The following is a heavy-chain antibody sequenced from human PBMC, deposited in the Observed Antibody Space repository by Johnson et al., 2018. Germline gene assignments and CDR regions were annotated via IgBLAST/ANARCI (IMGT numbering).Heavy chain of an antibody. J-gene: IGHJ3*02. D-gene: IGHD1-26*01. V-gene: IGHV5-51*01. CDR1: GYTFTSYW. Sequence: VQLVQSGPEVKKPGESLKISCKGSGYTFTSYWIGWVRQMPGKGLEWMGIIYPGDSDTRYSPSFQGQVTISADKAITTAYLQWSRLKAADTAMYYCAARWAVGSFDIWGQGTMVTVSS. CDR3: AARWAVGSFDI. CDR2: IYPGDSDT.